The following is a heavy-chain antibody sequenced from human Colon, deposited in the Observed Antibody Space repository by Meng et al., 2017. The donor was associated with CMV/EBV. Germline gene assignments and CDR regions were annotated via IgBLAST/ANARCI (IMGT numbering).Heavy chain of an antibody. V-gene: IGHV3-48*03. Sequence: GESLKISCAASGFSFSSYEMNWVRQAPGKGLEWVSYISSSGNTIHYADSVKGRFTISRDNVKNSLYLHMNSLRAEDTAVYYCATVVRFPVGGQDYYHGMDVWGQGTTVTVSS. J-gene: IGHJ6*02. CDR1: GFSFSSYE. CDR3: ATVVRFPVGGQDYYHGMDV. D-gene: IGHD3-3*01. CDR2: ISSSGNTI.